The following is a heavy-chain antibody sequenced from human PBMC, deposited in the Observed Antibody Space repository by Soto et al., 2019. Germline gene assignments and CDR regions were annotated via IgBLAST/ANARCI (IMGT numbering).Heavy chain of an antibody. V-gene: IGHV4-59*08. CDR2: IYYSGST. D-gene: IGHD1-7*01. Sequence: SETLSLTCTVSGGSISSYYWSWIRQPPGKGLEWIGYIYYSGSTNYNPSLKSRVTISVDTSKNQFSLKLSSVTAADTAVYYCARRGSLRYNWNYELGWFAPWGQGTLVTVSS. J-gene: IGHJ5*02. CDR1: GGSISSYY. CDR3: ARRGSLRYNWNYELGWFAP.